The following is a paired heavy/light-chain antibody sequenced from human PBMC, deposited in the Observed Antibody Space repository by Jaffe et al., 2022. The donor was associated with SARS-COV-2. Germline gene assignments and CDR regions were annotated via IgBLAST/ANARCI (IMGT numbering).Light chain of an antibody. J-gene: IGLJ2*01. CDR3: ALFLENDTVL. V-gene: IGLV8-61*01. Sequence: QVVVTQEPSFSVSPGGTVTLTCALNSGSVSSSYYPSWYQQTPGQPPRTLIYSTNTRSSRVPDRFSGSILGNKAALTITGAQADDESDYYCALFLENDTVLFGGGTKLTV. CDR2: STN. CDR1: SGSVSSSYY.
Heavy chain of an antibody. D-gene: IGHD3-10*01. CDR3: AMVRGVPFDY. J-gene: IGHJ4*02. Sequence: QVRLQESGPGLVKPSETLSLTCTVSGASIRRSSYFWAWIRQPPGKGLEWIGTFFHIGESRYNPSLKSRVTISADTSVNQISLNLTSVTAADTAVYFCAMVRGVPFDYWGQGTLVSVSS. CDR2: FFHIGES. V-gene: IGHV4-39*01. CDR1: GASIRRSSYF.